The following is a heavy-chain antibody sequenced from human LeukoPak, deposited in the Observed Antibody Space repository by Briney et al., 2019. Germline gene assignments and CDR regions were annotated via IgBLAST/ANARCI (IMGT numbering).Heavy chain of an antibody. Sequence: GASVKVSCKASGGTFSSYAISWVRQAPGQGLEWMGWISAYNGNTNYAQKLQGRVTMTTDTSTSTAYMELRSLRSDDTAVYYCARGRRSGWTGSNNYFDYWGQGTLVTVSS. CDR1: GGTFSSYA. J-gene: IGHJ4*02. CDR2: ISAYNGNT. V-gene: IGHV1-18*01. CDR3: ARGRRSGWTGSNNYFDY. D-gene: IGHD6-19*01.